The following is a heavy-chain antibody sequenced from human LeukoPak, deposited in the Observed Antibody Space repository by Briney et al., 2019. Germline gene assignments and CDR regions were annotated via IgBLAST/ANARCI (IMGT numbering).Heavy chain of an antibody. D-gene: IGHD6-19*01. J-gene: IGHJ4*02. CDR1: GYTFTSYD. V-gene: IGHV1-69*13. CDR3: ARGGVAVAAY. Sequence: GASVKVSCKASGYTFTSYDINWVRQAPGQGLEWMGGIIPIFGTANYAQKFQGRVTITADESTSTAYMELSSLRSEDTAVYYCARGGVAVAAYWGQGTLVTVSS. CDR2: IIPIFGTA.